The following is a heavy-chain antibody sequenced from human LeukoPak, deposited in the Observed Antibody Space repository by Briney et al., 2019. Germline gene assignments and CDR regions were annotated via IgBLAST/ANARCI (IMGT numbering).Heavy chain of an antibody. V-gene: IGHV4-59*01. J-gene: IGHJ3*02. Sequence: PSETLSLTCTVSGGSINYYYWSWIRQPPGEGLEWIGYIYYSVSTYYKPSLKSRVTISVDTSKNQFSLKLSSVTAADTAVYYCARSGETWELLRAFDIWGQGTMVTVSS. CDR3: ARSGETWELLRAFDI. CDR2: IYYSVST. CDR1: GGSINYYY. D-gene: IGHD1-26*01.